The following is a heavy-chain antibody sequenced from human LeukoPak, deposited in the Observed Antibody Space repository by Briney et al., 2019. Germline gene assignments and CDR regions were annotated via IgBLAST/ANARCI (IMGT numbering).Heavy chain of an antibody. CDR2: ISAYNGKT. CDR1: GYTFSSYG. V-gene: IGHV1-18*01. CDR3: AKAGPAYYYDSSGYFDY. Sequence: ASVKVSCKASGYTFSSYGVSWVRQAPGQGLEWMGWISAYNGKTNYAQKLQGRVTMTTDTSTSTVYMELRSLRSDDTAVYYCAKAGPAYYYDSSGYFDYWGQGTLVTVSS. D-gene: IGHD3-22*01. J-gene: IGHJ4*02.